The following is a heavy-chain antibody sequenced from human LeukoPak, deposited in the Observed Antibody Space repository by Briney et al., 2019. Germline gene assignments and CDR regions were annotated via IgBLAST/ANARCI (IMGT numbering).Heavy chain of an antibody. Sequence: GGSLRLSCVGSGFTFSSSVMRWVRQAPGKGLEWVSSISGNGGSTPYADSVKGRFTISRDNSKNTLYLQMNSLKTEDTAVYYCTRGYTMVRGVPLRRYYGMDVWGQGTTVTVSS. CDR3: TRGYTMVRGVPLRRYYGMDV. V-gene: IGHV3-23*01. CDR2: ISGNGGST. D-gene: IGHD3-10*01. J-gene: IGHJ6*02. CDR1: GFTFSSSV.